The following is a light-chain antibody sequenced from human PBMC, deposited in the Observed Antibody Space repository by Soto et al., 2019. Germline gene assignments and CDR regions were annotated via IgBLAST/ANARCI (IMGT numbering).Light chain of an antibody. CDR1: HNTRGY. J-gene: IGKJ1*01. CDR3: QQSYSTPWT. Sequence: DSQMTQCPSSLAASVRDRVTITCRASHNTRGYLNWYQQKPGKAPKLLIYAASNLQSGIPSRFSGSGSETDFTLTISSLQPEDFATYYCQQSYSTPWTFVQGTKVDIK. CDR2: AAS. V-gene: IGKV1-39*01.